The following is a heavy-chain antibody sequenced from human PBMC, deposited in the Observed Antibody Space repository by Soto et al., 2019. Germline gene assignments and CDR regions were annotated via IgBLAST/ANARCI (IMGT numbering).Heavy chain of an antibody. Sequence: EVQLLESGGDLIQPGGSLRLSCAASGFSFSSYSMSWVRQAPGKGLEWDSGMSATGGSTYYADSVKGRFIISRDNSRKTLYLQLNSLRADDTAVYYCAKSWGDTWQESAFDIWGLGTMVTVSA. CDR2: MSATGGST. D-gene: IGHD5-18*01. J-gene: IGHJ3*02. CDR1: GFSFSSYS. V-gene: IGHV3-23*01. CDR3: AKSWGDTWQESAFDI.